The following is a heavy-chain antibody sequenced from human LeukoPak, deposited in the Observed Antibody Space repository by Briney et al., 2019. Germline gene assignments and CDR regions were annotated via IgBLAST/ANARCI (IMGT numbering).Heavy chain of an antibody. D-gene: IGHD6-6*01. Sequence: GASVKVSCKASGYTFTGYYMHWVRQAPGQGLEWMGWINPNSGGTNYAQKFQGWVTMTRDTSISTAYMELSRLRSDDTAVYYCARARVEYSSWSSFDYWGQGTLVTVSS. J-gene: IGHJ4*02. V-gene: IGHV1-2*04. CDR2: INPNSGGT. CDR1: GYTFTGYY. CDR3: ARARVEYSSWSSFDY.